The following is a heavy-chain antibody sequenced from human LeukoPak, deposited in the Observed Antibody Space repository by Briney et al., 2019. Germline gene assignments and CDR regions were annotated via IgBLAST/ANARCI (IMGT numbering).Heavy chain of an antibody. Sequence: PSETLSLTCTVSGGSISSSSYYWGWIRQPPGKGLEWIGSIYYSGSTYYNPSLKSRVTISVDTSKNQFSLKLSSVTAADTAVYYCARLCYYDFWSDIFYYSDYWGQGTLVTVSS. CDR3: ARLCYYDFWSDIFYYSDY. CDR2: IYYSGST. J-gene: IGHJ4*02. CDR1: GGSISSSSYY. D-gene: IGHD3-3*01. V-gene: IGHV4-39*01.